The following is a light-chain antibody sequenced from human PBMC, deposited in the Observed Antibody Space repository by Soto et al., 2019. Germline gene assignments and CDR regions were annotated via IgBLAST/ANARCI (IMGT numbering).Light chain of an antibody. CDR1: SSDVGGYDY. CDR2: DVN. CDR3: SSYTGSSTFV. V-gene: IGLV2-14*01. Sequence: QSALTPPASVSGSPGQSITISCTGTSSDVGGYDYVSWYQQLPGKAPKLLIYDVNNRPSGVSHRFSGSKSGNTASLTISGLQAEDEADYYCSSYTGSSTFVFGTGTKVTAL. J-gene: IGLJ1*01.